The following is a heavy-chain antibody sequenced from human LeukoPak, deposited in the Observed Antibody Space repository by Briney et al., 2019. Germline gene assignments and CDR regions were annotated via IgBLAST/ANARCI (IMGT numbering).Heavy chain of an antibody. Sequence: GGSLRLSCAASGFTFSDYYMSWIRQAPGKGLEWVSYIRSSGSTTYYADSVKGRFTISRDNAKNSLYLQMNSVRAEDTAVYYCERGRRTSTRPQEVFDYWGQGTLVTVSS. J-gene: IGHJ4*02. CDR1: GFTFSDYY. D-gene: IGHD2-2*01. CDR3: ERGRRTSTRPQEVFDY. CDR2: IRSSGSTT. V-gene: IGHV3-11*04.